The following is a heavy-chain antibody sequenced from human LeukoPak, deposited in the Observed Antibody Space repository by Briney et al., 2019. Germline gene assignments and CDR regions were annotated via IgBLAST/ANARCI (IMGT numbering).Heavy chain of an antibody. Sequence: PGGSLRLSCAASGFTFSNSAKSWVRQAPGKGPEWVSGLSSGGGSTYYADSVKGRFTISRDNSKNTLYLQMSSLRAEDTAVYYCANSPLAARPRFDYWGQGTLVTVSS. V-gene: IGHV3-23*01. D-gene: IGHD6-6*01. CDR3: ANSPLAARPRFDY. CDR2: LSSGGGST. J-gene: IGHJ4*02. CDR1: GFTFSNSA.